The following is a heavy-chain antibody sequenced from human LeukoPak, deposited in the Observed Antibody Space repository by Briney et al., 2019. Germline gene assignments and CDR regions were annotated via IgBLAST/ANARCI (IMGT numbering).Heavy chain of an antibody. CDR1: GFTVSSNY. Sequence: GGSLRLSCAASGFTVSSNYMSWVRQAPGKGLEWVANIKHDGSEKYFVDSVKGRFTISRDNAKDSLYLQMNSLRAEDTAIYYCTRSISDWGQGILVTVSS. J-gene: IGHJ4*02. V-gene: IGHV3-7*05. CDR3: TRSISD. CDR2: IKHDGSEK.